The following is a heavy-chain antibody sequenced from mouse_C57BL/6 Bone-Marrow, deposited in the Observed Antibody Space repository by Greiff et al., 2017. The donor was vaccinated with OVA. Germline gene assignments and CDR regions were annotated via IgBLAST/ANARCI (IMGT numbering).Heavy chain of an antibody. CDR2: IRSKSNNYAT. CDR1: GFSFNTYA. CDR3: VHDGYYWYFDV. J-gene: IGHJ1*03. D-gene: IGHD2-3*01. Sequence: DVMLVESGGGLVQPKGSLKLSCAASGFSFNTYAMNWVRQAPGKGLEWVARIRSKSNNYATYYADSVKDRFTISRDDSESMLYLQMNNLKTEDTAMYYCVHDGYYWYFDVWGTGTTVTVSS. V-gene: IGHV10-1*01.